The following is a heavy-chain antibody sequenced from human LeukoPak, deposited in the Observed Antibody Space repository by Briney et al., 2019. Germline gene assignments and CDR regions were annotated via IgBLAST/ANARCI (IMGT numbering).Heavy chain of an antibody. CDR1: GFTFSSYG. Sequence: GGSLRLSCAASGFTFSSYGMHWVRQAPGKGLEWVSSSTSSGNIHYADAVKGRFTSSRDNAKNSVYLQMNSLRAEDTAVYYCARDRGSAAAGTWYYAMDVWGQGTTVTVSS. J-gene: IGHJ6*02. D-gene: IGHD6-13*01. V-gene: IGHV3-48*04. CDR3: ARDRGSAAAGTWYYAMDV. CDR2: STSSGNI.